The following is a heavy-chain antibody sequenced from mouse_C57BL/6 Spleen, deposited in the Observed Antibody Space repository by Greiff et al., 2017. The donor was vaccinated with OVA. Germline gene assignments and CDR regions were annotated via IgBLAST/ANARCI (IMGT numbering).Heavy chain of an antibody. CDR3: ARNWDYGNGGFAY. CDR1: GFSLTSYG. D-gene: IGHD2-1*01. V-gene: IGHV2-2*01. Sequence: QVQLQQSGPGLVQPSQSLSITCTVSGFSLTSYGVHWVRQSPGKGLEWLGVIWRGGSTDYNAAFISRLSISKDNSKSQVFFKMNSLQADDTAIYYCARNWDYGNGGFAYWGQGTLVTVSA. CDR2: IWRGGST. J-gene: IGHJ3*01.